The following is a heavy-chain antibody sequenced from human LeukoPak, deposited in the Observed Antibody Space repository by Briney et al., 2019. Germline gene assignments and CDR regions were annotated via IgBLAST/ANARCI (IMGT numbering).Heavy chain of an antibody. D-gene: IGHD1-26*01. CDR3: ARGLGWELHSDYSDY. V-gene: IGHV1-8*03. CDR2: MNPNSGNT. Sequence: ASVKVSCKASGYTFTSYDINWVRQATGQGLEWMGWMNPNSGNTGYAQKFQGRVTITRNTSISTAYMELSSLRSEDAAVYYCARGLGWELHSDYSDYWGQGTLVTVSS. CDR1: GYTFTSYD. J-gene: IGHJ4*02.